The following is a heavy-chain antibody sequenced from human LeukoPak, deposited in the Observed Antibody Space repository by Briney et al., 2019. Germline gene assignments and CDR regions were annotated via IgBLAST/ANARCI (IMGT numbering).Heavy chain of an antibody. CDR2: IYYSGST. CDR1: GGSISSGGYY. D-gene: IGHD4-17*01. V-gene: IGHV4-31*03. Sequence: KASQTLSLTCTVCGGSISSGGYYWRWLRQHPGRCLEWIAYIYYSGSTYYNQSLKSRVTISVDRSKNQFSLKLSSVTAAETAVYYCARTGDYGDYTGGGFDYWGQGTLVTVSS. J-gene: IGHJ4*02. CDR3: ARTGDYGDYTGGGFDY.